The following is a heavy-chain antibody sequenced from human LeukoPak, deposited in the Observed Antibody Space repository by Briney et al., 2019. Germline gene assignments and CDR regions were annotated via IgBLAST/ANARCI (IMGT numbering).Heavy chain of an antibody. D-gene: IGHD4-17*01. CDR3: ARGGPWTTVTTTGVPLDY. V-gene: IGHV4-59*01. CDR1: GGSISSDY. Sequence: SETLSLTCIVSGGSISSDYWSWIRQPPGKGLGWIGSIYYSGITNYNPSLKSRVTISVDTSKSQFSLRLISVAAADTAMYYCARGGPWTTVTTTGVPLDYWGRGTLVTVSS. J-gene: IGHJ4*02. CDR2: IYYSGIT.